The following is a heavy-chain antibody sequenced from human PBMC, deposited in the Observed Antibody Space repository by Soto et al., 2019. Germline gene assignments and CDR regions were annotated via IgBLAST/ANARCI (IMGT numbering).Heavy chain of an antibody. CDR1: GFIFKDFA. CDR2: ITTSDDIT. J-gene: IGHJ5*02. CDR3: TKGESSGYFDPSSGYSTPDH. D-gene: IGHD3-3*01. Sequence: EVQLFESGGGLVEPGESLRLSCAASGFIFKDFAMSWVRQAPGKGLEWVSTITTSDDITYSADSVRGPFTISRDNSANPLFLQMSSLRGDDTATYYWTKGESSGYFDPSSGYSTPDHWGQGTLVTVSS. V-gene: IGHV3-23*01.